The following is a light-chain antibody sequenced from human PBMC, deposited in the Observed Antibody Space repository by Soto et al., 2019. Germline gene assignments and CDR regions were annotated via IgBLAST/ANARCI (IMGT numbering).Light chain of an antibody. J-gene: IGKJ5*01. CDR3: QQSYRIPIT. CDR2: LAT. CDR1: QSININ. V-gene: IGKV1-39*01. Sequence: IQMTQSPSSLSASVGDRVTITCRSSQSININVNWYQQKPGKAPNLLIYLATRLQSVVPSRFSGSGSGTEFTLTISSLQLEDFATYYCQQSYRIPITFGQGTRL.